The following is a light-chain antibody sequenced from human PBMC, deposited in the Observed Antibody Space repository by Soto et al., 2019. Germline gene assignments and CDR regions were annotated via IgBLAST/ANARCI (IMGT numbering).Light chain of an antibody. Sequence: DIQMTQSPSTLSASVGDRVTITCRASHSISSWLAWYQQKPGKAPNLLIYAASSLQSGVPSRFSGSGSGTEFTLTISSLQPEDFATYYCQQRYSTPRTFGQGTKVDIK. J-gene: IGKJ1*01. V-gene: IGKV1-39*01. CDR3: QQRYSTPRT. CDR1: HSISSW. CDR2: AAS.